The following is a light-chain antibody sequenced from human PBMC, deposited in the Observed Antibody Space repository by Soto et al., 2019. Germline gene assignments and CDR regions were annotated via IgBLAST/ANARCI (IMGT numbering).Light chain of an antibody. V-gene: IGKV3-20*01. CDR2: SAS. CDR1: QPVDGTY. CDR3: QLYGKSRGYT. Sequence: VLTQSPGTLSLSPGERATLSCKASQPVDGTYLAWYQQKPGQAPTILIYSASTRASGTPDRFSGSGSGADFTLTIRRLEPEDLAVYYCQLYGKSRGYTFGQGTKLQI. J-gene: IGKJ2*01.